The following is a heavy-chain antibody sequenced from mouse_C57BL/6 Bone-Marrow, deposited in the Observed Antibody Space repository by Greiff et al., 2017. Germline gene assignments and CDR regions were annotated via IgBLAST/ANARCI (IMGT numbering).Heavy chain of an antibody. CDR3: AREFPYYYGSSLDY. CDR2: ILPGSGST. Sequence: QVQLQQSGAELMKPGASVKLSCKATGYTFTGYWIEWVKQRPGHGLEWIGEILPGSGSTNYNEKFKGKATFTADTSSSTAYMQLSSLTSEDSAVYFCAREFPYYYGSSLDYWGQGTTLTVSS. V-gene: IGHV1-9*01. J-gene: IGHJ2*01. D-gene: IGHD1-1*01. CDR1: GYTFTGYW.